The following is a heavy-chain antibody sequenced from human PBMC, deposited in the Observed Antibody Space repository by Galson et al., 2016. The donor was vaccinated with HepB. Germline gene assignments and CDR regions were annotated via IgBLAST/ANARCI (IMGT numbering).Heavy chain of an antibody. CDR2: ILYDGSDE. CDR3: ANPIFHYDVLTAYDL. V-gene: IGHV3-30*18. J-gene: IGHJ5*02. D-gene: IGHD3-9*01. CDR1: GFSFGTYG. Sequence: SLRLSCAASGFSFGTYGMHWVRQAPGKGLEWVAGILYDGSDEYYGESVRGRVTISRDNSKNTLFLQMNSLRAEDTAVYFCANPIFHYDVLTAYDLWGQGTLVTVSS.